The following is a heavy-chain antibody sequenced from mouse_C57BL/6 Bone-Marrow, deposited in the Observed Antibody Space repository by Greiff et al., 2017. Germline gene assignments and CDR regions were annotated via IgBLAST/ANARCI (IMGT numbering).Heavy chain of an antibody. J-gene: IGHJ1*03. Sequence: VQLQESGAELVRPGASVTLSCKASGYTFTDYEMHWVKQTPVHGLEWIGAIDPETGGTAYNQKFKGKAILTADKSSSTAYMELRSLTSEDSAVYYCTRGASPGTWRDFDVWGTGTTVTVSS. CDR1: GYTFTDYE. CDR2: IDPETGGT. D-gene: IGHD4-1*01. CDR3: TRGASPGTWRDFDV. V-gene: IGHV1-15*01.